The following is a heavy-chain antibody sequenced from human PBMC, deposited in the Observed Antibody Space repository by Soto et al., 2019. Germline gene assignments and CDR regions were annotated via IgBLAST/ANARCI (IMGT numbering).Heavy chain of an antibody. J-gene: IGHJ4*02. CDR2: ISAYNGNT. CDR3: ARASSPRSQFDY. CDR1: DYRFTRYG. Sequence: APVKGFRRSSDYRFTRYGITWVRPAPGQGLEWMGWISAYNGNTNYAQKLQGRVTMTTDTSTSTAYMELRSLRSDYTAVYYCARASSPRSQFDYWGQGTLVTVSS. D-gene: IGHD3-10*01. V-gene: IGHV1-18*01.